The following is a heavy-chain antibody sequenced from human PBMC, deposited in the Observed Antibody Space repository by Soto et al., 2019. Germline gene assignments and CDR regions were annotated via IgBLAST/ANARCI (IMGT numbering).Heavy chain of an antibody. V-gene: IGHV1-18*01. CDR2: ISAYNGNT. Sequence: ASVKVSCKASGYTFTSYGISWVRQAPGQGLEWMGWISAYNGNTNYAQKLQGRVTMTTDTSTSTAYMELRSLRSDDTAVYYCARVGVVVPAYKNWFDPWGQGTLVTVSS. D-gene: IGHD2-2*01. J-gene: IGHJ5*02. CDR1: GYTFTSYG. CDR3: ARVGVVVPAYKNWFDP.